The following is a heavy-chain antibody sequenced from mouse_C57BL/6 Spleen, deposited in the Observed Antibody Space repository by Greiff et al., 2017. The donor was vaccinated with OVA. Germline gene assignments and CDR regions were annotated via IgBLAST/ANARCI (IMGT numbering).Heavy chain of an antibody. J-gene: IGHJ1*03. CDR2: INPNNGGT. V-gene: IGHV1-22*01. CDR1: GYTFTDYD. CDR3: ACDLYSNHWYFDV. D-gene: IGHD2-5*01. Sequence: EVQLQQSGPELVKPGASVTLSCKASGYTFTDYDMHWVKQTPGHSLEWIGYINPNNGGTSYNQKFKGKATLTVNKSSSTAYMELRSLTSEDSAVYYCACDLYSNHWYFDVWGTGTTVTVSS.